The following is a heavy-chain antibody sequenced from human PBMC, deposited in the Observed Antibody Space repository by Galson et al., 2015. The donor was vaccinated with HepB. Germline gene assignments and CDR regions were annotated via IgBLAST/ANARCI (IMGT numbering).Heavy chain of an antibody. CDR1: GFTFSSYA. CDR3: ARERGYYYYYGMDV. CDR2: ISYDGSNK. J-gene: IGHJ6*02. D-gene: IGHD3-16*01. V-gene: IGHV3-30*04. Sequence: SLRLSCAASGFTFSSYAMHWVRQAPGKGLEWVAVISYDGSNKYYADSVKGRFTISRDNSKNTLYLQMNSLRAEDTAVYYCARERGYYYYYGMDVWGQGTTVAVS.